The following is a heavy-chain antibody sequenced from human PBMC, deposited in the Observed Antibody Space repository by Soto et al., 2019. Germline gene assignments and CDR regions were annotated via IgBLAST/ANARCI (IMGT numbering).Heavy chain of an antibody. Sequence: EVHLVESGGGLVQTGGSLRLSCAISESTVSRDWMNWVRQAPGKGLEWVAHTNQDGSEKYYADSVKGRFTISRDNAKKSLYLQMNSLRAGDTAMYYCSGGVGEAFWGQGTLVNVSS. V-gene: IGHV3-7*01. CDR3: SGGVGEAF. CDR1: ESTVSRDW. CDR2: TNQDGSEK. J-gene: IGHJ4*02. D-gene: IGHD1-26*01.